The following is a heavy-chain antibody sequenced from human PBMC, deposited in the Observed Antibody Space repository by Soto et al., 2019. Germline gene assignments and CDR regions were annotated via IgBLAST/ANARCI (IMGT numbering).Heavy chain of an antibody. Sequence: PGGSLLLSCICSVFTLRIFWMHWVRQGPGKGLTLVARVNPDGSRTTYADSVKGRFTISIDNAEKTLFLEMSSLRVEDTWVYHCAGNTYHGLDVWGQGTTVTVSS. CDR2: VNPDGSRT. CDR1: VFTLRIFW. J-gene: IGHJ6*01. CDR3: AGNTYHGLDV. V-gene: IGHV3-74*01. D-gene: IGHD2-21*01.